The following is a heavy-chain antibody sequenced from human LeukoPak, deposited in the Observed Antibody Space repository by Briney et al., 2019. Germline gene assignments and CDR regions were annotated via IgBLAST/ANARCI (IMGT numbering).Heavy chain of an antibody. D-gene: IGHD2-21*02. Sequence: SVKVSCKASGGTFSSYAISWVRQAPGQGLGRMGRIIPILGIANYAQKFQGRVTITADKSTSTAYMELSSLRSEDTAVYYCARDNSGVCGGDCFYYYYYGMDVWGQGTTVTVSS. CDR2: IIPILGIA. CDR1: GGTFSSYA. V-gene: IGHV1-69*04. J-gene: IGHJ6*02. CDR3: ARDNSGVCGGDCFYYYYYGMDV.